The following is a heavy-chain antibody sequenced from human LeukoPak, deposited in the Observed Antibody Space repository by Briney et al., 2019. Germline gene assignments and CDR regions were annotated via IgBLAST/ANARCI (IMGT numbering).Heavy chain of an antibody. CDR3: ASLQYCSGGTCYPADH. CDR1: GFTFSSYW. D-gene: IGHD2-15*01. CDR2: ISSSGSTI. Sequence: GGSLRLSCAASGFTFSSYWMTWVRQAPGKGLEWVSYISSSGSTIYYADSVKGRFTISRDSARNSLYLQMDSLRAEDTAFYYCASLQYCSGGTCYPADHWGQGTLVTVSS. V-gene: IGHV3-48*04. J-gene: IGHJ4*02.